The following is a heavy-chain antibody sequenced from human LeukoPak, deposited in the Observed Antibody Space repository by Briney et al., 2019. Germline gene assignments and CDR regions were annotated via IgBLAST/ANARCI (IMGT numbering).Heavy chain of an antibody. Sequence: GGSLRLSCAASGFTFSSYEMNWVRQAPGKGLEWVSYISSSDTTIYYADSVKGRFAISRDNAKGSVYLQMNSLRDEDTAVYYCARGLGPRLDYWGQGTLVTVSS. CDR3: ARGLGPRLDY. J-gene: IGHJ4*02. CDR2: ISSSDTTI. CDR1: GFTFSSYE. D-gene: IGHD6-6*01. V-gene: IGHV3-48*03.